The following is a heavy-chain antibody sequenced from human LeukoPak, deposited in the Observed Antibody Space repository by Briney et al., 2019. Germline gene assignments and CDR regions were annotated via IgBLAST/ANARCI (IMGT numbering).Heavy chain of an antibody. CDR2: IYYSGST. J-gene: IGHJ4*02. CDR3: ATVDTAMGPFDY. Sequence: SETLSLTCSVSGGSISSYYWSWIRQPPGKGLEWIGYIYYSGSTNYNPSLKSRVTISVDTSKNQFSLKLSSVTAADTAVYYCATVDTAMGPFDYWGQGTLVTVSS. D-gene: IGHD5-18*01. CDR1: GGSISSYY. V-gene: IGHV4-59*01.